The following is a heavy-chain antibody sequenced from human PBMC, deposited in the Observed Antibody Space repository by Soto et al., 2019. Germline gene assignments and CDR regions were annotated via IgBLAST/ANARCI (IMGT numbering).Heavy chain of an antibody. V-gene: IGHV3-33*01. Sequence: QVQLVESGGGVVQPGRSLRLSCAASGFTFSSYGMHWVRQAPGKGLEWVAVIWYDGSNKYYADSVKGRFTISRDNSKNTLYLQMNSLRAEDTAVYYCARDPPLPSYGSFYDYYYGMDVWGQGTTVTVSS. CDR2: IWYDGSNK. CDR3: ARDPPLPSYGSFYDYYYGMDV. J-gene: IGHJ6*02. D-gene: IGHD5-18*01. CDR1: GFTFSSYG.